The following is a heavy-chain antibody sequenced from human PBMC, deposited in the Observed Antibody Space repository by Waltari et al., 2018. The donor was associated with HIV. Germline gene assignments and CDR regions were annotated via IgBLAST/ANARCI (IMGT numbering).Heavy chain of an antibody. CDR1: GGSISSGSYY. V-gene: IGHV4-61*02. CDR2: IYTSGST. D-gene: IGHD1-26*01. Sequence: QVQLQESGPGLVKPSQTLSLTCTVSGGSISSGSYYWSWIRQPAGKGLEWIGRIYTSGSTNYNPSLKSRVTISEDTPKNQFSLKLSSVTAADTAVYYCAREIVGATSRHDYWGQGTLVTVSS. J-gene: IGHJ4*02. CDR3: AREIVGATSRHDY.